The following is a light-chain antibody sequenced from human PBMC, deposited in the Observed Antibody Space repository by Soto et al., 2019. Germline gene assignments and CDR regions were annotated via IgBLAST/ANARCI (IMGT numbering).Light chain of an antibody. CDR3: QQGLT. CDR2: DGS. V-gene: IGKV3-11*01. Sequence: EIVLTQSPATLSLSSGERATLSCRASQSVSSNLAWYQQKLGQAPRLLIYDGSNRATGIPARFSGSGSGTDFTLTISSLEPEDFAIYYCQQGLTFGGGTKVEIK. J-gene: IGKJ4*01. CDR1: QSVSSN.